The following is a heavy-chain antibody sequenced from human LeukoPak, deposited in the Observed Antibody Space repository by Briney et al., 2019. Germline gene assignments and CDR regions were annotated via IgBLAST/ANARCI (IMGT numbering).Heavy chain of an antibody. CDR2: SKSKTGGRTT. D-gene: IGHD5-18*01. Sequence: PGGSLTLPCAVSGFTFSNAWMIWVRRATGKGLEWGGRSKSKTGGRTTYYAAPVKGRFTISRDDSINTLYLQMNSLKTEDTAVYYCTTGGYTYVYWGQGTLVTVSS. CDR3: TTGGYTYVY. V-gene: IGHV3-15*01. CDR1: GFTFSNAW. J-gene: IGHJ4*02.